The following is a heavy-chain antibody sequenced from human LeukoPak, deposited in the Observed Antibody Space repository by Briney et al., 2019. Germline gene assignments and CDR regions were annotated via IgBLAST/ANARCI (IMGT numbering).Heavy chain of an antibody. CDR1: GFTFSSYW. J-gene: IGHJ5*02. V-gene: IGHV3-7*01. CDR3: ARDFSTGGWFDP. D-gene: IGHD2/OR15-2a*01. Sequence: GGSLGLSCAASGFTFSSYWMTWVRQAPGKGLEWVANIKQDGREKYYVDSVKGRFTISRDNAMNSLYLQMNSLRAEDTAVYYCARDFSTGGWFDPWGQGTLVTVSS. CDR2: IKQDGREK.